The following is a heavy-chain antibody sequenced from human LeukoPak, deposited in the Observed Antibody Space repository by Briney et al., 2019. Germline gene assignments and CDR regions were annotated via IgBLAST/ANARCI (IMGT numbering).Heavy chain of an antibody. J-gene: IGHJ2*01. CDR1: GDSISSSSYY. Sequence: PSETLSPTCTVSGDSISSSSYYWGWIRQPPGKGLEWIGIIYYSGSTYYNPSLKSRVTISVDTSKNLFSLKMTSVTAADTAVYYCARQRGGGYWYFDLWGRGTLVTVSS. CDR2: IYYSGST. CDR3: ARQRGGGYWYFDL. V-gene: IGHV4-39*01.